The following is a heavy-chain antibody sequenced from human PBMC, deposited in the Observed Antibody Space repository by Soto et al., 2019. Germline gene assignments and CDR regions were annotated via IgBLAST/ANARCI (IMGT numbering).Heavy chain of an antibody. V-gene: IGHV2-5*02. CDR1: GFSLSTSGVG. D-gene: IGHD3-22*01. Sequence: QITLKESGPPLVKPTQTLTLTCTFSGFSLSTSGVGVGWIRQPPGKALEWLALIYWDDDKRYSPSLKSRLTITKDTSKNQVVLTMTNMDPVDTATYYCAHRRRYYDSSGYYYLDSWGQGTLVTVSS. CDR2: IYWDDDK. CDR3: AHRRRYYDSSGYYYLDS. J-gene: IGHJ4*02.